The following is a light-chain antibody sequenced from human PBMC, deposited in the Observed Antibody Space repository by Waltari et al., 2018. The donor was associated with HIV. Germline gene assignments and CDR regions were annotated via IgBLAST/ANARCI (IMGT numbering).Light chain of an antibody. CDR3: QKYDATPFT. Sequence: DIQMTQSPSSLSASVGDRVPITCRASSGINTFLAWYQQKPGRVPKVLVYPTSTLQSGVPARFSGSGSGTDFTLTISSLQPEDVATYYCQKYDATPFTFGPGTTVDLK. J-gene: IGKJ3*01. V-gene: IGKV1-27*01. CDR1: SGINTF. CDR2: PTS.